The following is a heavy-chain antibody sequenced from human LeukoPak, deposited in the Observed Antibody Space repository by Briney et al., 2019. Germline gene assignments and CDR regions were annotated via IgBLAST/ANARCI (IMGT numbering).Heavy chain of an antibody. CDR2: IYYSGST. CDR1: GGSISSGGYY. CDR3: ARASNYATYYFDY. D-gene: IGHD4-11*01. J-gene: IGHJ4*02. Sequence: SETLSLTCTVSGGSISSGGYYWSWIRQLPGKGLEWIGYIYYSGSTYYNPSLKSRVTISVDTSKNQFSLKLSSVTAADTAVYYCARASNYATYYFDYWGQGTLVTVSS. V-gene: IGHV4-31*03.